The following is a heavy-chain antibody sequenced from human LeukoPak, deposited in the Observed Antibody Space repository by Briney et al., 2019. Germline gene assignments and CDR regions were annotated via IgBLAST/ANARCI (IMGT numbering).Heavy chain of an antibody. V-gene: IGHV1-18*01. CDR1: GYTFTSYG. J-gene: IGHJ4*02. Sequence: ALVKVSCKASGYTFTSYGISWVRQAPGQGLEWMGWISAYNGNTNYAQKLQGRVTMTTDTSTSTAYMELRSLRSDDTAAYYCARDKYYHEDSSIFDYWGQGTLVTVSS. D-gene: IGHD3-22*01. CDR2: ISAYNGNT. CDR3: ARDKYYHEDSSIFDY.